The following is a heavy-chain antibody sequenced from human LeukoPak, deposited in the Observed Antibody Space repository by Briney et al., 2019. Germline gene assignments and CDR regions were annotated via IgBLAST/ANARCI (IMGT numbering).Heavy chain of an antibody. D-gene: IGHD1-26*01. Sequence: GGSLRLSCAASGFTFSSYSMNWVRQAPGNGLEWVSSISSSSSYIYYADSVKGRFTISRDNAKNSLYLQMNSLRAEDTAVYYCARVVVGATGDYWGQGTLVTVSS. CDR3: ARVVVGATGDY. CDR1: GFTFSSYS. CDR2: ISSSSSYI. J-gene: IGHJ4*02. V-gene: IGHV3-21*01.